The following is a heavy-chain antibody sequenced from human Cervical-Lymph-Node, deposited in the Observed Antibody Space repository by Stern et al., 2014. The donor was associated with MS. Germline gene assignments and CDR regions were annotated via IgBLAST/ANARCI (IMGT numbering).Heavy chain of an antibody. J-gene: IGHJ3*02. CDR2: IVVGSGNT. CDR3: AAEPMYYSDSVGAFDI. CDR1: GFTFTSSA. Sequence: QLVQSGPEVKKPGTSVKVSCKASGFTFTSSAVQWVRQARGQRLEWIGWIVVGSGNTNYAQKFQERVTITRDMSTSTAYMELSSLRSEYTAVYYCAAEPMYYSDSVGAFDIWGQGTMVTVSS. D-gene: IGHD3-22*01. V-gene: IGHV1-58*01.